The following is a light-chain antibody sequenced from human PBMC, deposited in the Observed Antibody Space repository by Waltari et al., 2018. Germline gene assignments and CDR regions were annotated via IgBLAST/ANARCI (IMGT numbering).Light chain of an antibody. CDR1: QGISSY. V-gene: IGKV1-8*01. J-gene: IGKJ5*01. Sequence: AIRMTQSPSSFSASTGDRVTITCRASQGISSYLAWYQQKPGKAPKRLIYAASTLQSGVPSRFSGSGSGTDFTLTISCLQSEDFATYYCQQYYSYPRITFGQGTRLEIK. CDR3: QQYYSYPRIT. CDR2: AAS.